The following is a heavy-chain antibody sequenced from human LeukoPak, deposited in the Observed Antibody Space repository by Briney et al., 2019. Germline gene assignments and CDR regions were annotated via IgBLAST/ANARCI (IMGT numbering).Heavy chain of an antibody. CDR1: GFYFRDHW. V-gene: IGHV3-7*03. CDR3: VKNDGWFHLAQ. CDR2: IKTDGSET. Sequence: SGGSLRLSCAASGFYFRDHWMDWVRQAPGKGLEWVGHIKTDGSETYYLDSLKGRISISRDNTNNALYLQMNSLRVEDTAIYYCVKNDGWFHLAQWGQGTLVTASS. D-gene: IGHD6-19*01. J-gene: IGHJ4*02.